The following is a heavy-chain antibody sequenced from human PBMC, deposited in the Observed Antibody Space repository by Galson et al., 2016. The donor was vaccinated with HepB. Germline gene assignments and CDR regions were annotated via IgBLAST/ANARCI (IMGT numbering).Heavy chain of an antibody. CDR2: IYYSGRT. CDR1: GASISGYY. CDR3: ARDDSGGWYGFHYGMDV. J-gene: IGHJ6*02. V-gene: IGHV4-59*01. D-gene: IGHD6-19*01. Sequence: SETLSLTCTVSGASISGYYLSWIRQPPGKGLEWIGYIYYSGRTNHNPSLKSRVTISVDTSKNQFSLKLSSVTAADTAVYYCARDDSGGWYGFHYGMDVWGQGTTVTVSS.